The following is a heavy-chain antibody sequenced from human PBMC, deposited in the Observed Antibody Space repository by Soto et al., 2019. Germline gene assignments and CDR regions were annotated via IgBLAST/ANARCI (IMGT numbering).Heavy chain of an antibody. CDR1: GGSFSGYD. J-gene: IGHJ4*02. D-gene: IGHD6-13*01. V-gene: IGHV4-34*01. CDR2: INDSGGT. CDR3: ARGRKGFSSSCYVD. Sequence: SETLSLTCAVYGGSFSGYDWTWIRQPPGKGLEWIGEINDSGGTDYNPSLKSRVTISLDTSKNQLSLKLSSVTAADTAVYYCARGRKGFSSSCYVDWGQGTQVTVS.